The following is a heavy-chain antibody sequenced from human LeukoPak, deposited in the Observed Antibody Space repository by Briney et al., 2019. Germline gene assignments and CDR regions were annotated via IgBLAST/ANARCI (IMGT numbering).Heavy chain of an antibody. J-gene: IGHJ5*02. CDR3: AREARYDPYFDP. CDR2: IYYSGST. Sequence: PSETLSLTCTVPGGSISSYYWSWIRQPPGKGLEWIGYIYYSGSTNYNPSLKSRVTISVDTSKNQFSLKLSSVTAADTAVYYCAREARYDPYFDPWGQGTLVTVSS. V-gene: IGHV4-59*01. CDR1: GGSISSYY. D-gene: IGHD3-3*01.